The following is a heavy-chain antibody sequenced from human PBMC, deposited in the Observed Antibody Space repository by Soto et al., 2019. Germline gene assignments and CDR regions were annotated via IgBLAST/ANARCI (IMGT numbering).Heavy chain of an antibody. CDR3: ARGLHYDRSFSRLPLDY. CDR2: QYNRGST. CDR1: GGSVTGGSYN. Sequence: SEPLSLTCTVSGGSVTGGSYNWSWIRQPRGQGREWIGYQYNRGSTNYNPYLKSRVTISVDTSNNQFSRKLSPVTAPDTAVYYCARGLHYDRSFSRLPLDYWGQGTLVTVS. V-gene: IGHV4-61*01. D-gene: IGHD3-22*01. J-gene: IGHJ4*02.